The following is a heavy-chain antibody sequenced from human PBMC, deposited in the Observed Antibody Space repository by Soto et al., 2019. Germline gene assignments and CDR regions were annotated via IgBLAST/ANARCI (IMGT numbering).Heavy chain of an antibody. CDR2: ITHRGST. J-gene: IGHJ4*02. CDR3: ARGSVDTVDSSGFYEY. D-gene: IGHD3-22*01. Sequence: SSETLSLTCAVCGGSCSGYYWSWIRQPPGKGLEWIGEITHRGSTNYNPSHKSRVTISVDTSKNQFSLKLSSVTAADRAVYYCARGSVDTVDSSGFYEYWAQGTRVSV. V-gene: IGHV4-34*01. CDR1: GGSCSGYY.